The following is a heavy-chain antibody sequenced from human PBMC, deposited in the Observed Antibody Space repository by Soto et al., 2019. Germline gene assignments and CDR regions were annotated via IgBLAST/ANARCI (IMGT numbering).Heavy chain of an antibody. D-gene: IGHD3-3*01. CDR3: ARDYDFWSGYYWFDP. CDR1: GYTFTSYA. Sequence: GASVKVSCKASGYTFTSYAMHWVRQAPGQRLEWMVWINAGNGNTKYSQKFQGRVTITRDTSASTAYMELSSLRSEDTAVYYCARDYDFWSGYYWFDPWGQGTLVTVSS. J-gene: IGHJ5*02. V-gene: IGHV1-3*01. CDR2: INAGNGNT.